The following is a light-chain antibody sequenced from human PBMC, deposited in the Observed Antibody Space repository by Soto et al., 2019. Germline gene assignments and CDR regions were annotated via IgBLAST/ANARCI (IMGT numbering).Light chain of an antibody. CDR1: QSVDSNY. Sequence: EIVLTRSPGTLSLSPGERAAPAGRGSQSVDSNYLAWYQQKPGQAPRILIFAASSRATGIPDRFSGSGSGTDFTLTISRLEPGDFAVYYCQQYGSSSWTFGQGTKVDIK. CDR2: AAS. V-gene: IGKV3-20*01. J-gene: IGKJ1*01. CDR3: QQYGSSSWT.